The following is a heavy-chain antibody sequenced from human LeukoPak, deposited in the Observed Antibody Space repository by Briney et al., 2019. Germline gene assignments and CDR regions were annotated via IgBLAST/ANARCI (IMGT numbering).Heavy chain of an antibody. CDR2: ISAYNGNT. CDR1: GYTFTSYG. V-gene: IGHV1-18*01. J-gene: IGHJ4*02. Sequence: ASVKVSCKASGYTFTSYGISWVRQAPGQGLEWMGWISAYNGNTNYAQKLQGSVTMTTDTSTSTAYMELRSLRSDDTAVYYCARDTYYDSSGYLAYWGQGTLVTVSS. D-gene: IGHD3-22*01. CDR3: ARDTYYDSSGYLAY.